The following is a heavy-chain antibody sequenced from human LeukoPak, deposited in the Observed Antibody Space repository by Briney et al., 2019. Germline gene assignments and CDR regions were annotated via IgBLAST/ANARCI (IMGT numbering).Heavy chain of an antibody. V-gene: IGHV3-30*18. D-gene: IGHD3-10*01. CDR2: ISYDGSSK. CDR3: AKDFRSYYSADY. Sequence: GGSLRLSCAASGITFSSYGIHWVRQAPGKGLEWVAVISYDGSSKSYADSVKGRFTISRDNSKNTLYLQMNSLRAEDTAVYYCAKDFRSYYSADYWGQGTLVTVSS. CDR1: GITFSSYG. J-gene: IGHJ4*02.